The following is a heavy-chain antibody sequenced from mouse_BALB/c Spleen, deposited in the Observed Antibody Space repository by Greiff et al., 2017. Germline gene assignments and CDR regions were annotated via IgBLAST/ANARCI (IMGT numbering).Heavy chain of an antibody. CDR1: GFTFSSFG. V-gene: IGHV5-17*02. D-gene: IGHD2-12*01. CDR2: ISSGSSTI. J-gene: IGHJ3*01. CDR3: ARARRFAY. Sequence: EVKLMESGGGLVKPGGSRKLSCAASGFTFSSFGMHWVRQAPEKGLEWVAYISSGSSTIYYADTVKGRFTISRDNPKNTLFLQMTSLRSEDTAMYYCARARRFAYWGQGTLVTVSA.